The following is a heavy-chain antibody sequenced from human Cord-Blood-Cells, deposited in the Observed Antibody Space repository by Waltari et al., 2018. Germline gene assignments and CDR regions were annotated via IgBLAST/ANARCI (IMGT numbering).Heavy chain of an antibody. CDR3: ARQVRYCSSTSCNDAFDI. D-gene: IGHD2-2*01. CDR2: IYYSGST. CDR1: GGPISSYY. Sequence: QVQLQASGAGLVKTSETLSLTCTVSGGPISSYYWRWIRQPPGKGLEWIGYIYYSGSTDYNPSRKSGVTISVDTSKNHFSLKLSSVTAADMAVYYCARQVRYCSSTSCNDAFDIWGQGTMVTVSS. V-gene: IGHV4-59*08. J-gene: IGHJ3*02.